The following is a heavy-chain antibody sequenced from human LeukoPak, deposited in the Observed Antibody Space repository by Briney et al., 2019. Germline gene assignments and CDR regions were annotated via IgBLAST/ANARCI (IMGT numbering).Heavy chain of an antibody. D-gene: IGHD6-13*01. V-gene: IGHV4-61*05. CDR3: ASIASGYYYYYMDV. J-gene: IGHJ6*03. CDR2: IYYNGIT. CDR1: GGSISSSTYS. Sequence: SETLSLTCTVSGGSISSSTYSWGWIRQPPGKGLEWIGYIYYNGITNYNSSLKSRVTMSIDTYNNQFSLRLSSVTPADTAVYYCASIASGYYYYYMDVWGKGTTVTVSS.